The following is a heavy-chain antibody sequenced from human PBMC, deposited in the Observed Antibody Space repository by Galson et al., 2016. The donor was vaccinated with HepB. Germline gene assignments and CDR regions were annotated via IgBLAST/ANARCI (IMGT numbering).Heavy chain of an antibody. CDR1: GFILSDYY. V-gene: IGHV3-72*01. J-gene: IGHJ4*02. CDR3: TRKGLGDFDY. Sequence: SLRLSCAASGFILSDYYMDWVRQAPGKGLEWVGRTRNRARSYTTAYVASVKGRFTILRDNSRSSVFLHMNGLKPVDAAIYYCTRKGLGDFDYWGRGTLVTVSS. CDR2: TRNRARSYTT.